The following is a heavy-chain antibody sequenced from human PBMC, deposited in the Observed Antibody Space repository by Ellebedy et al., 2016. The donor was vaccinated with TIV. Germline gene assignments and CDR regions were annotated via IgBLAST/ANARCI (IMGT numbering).Heavy chain of an antibody. V-gene: IGHV4-39*01. J-gene: IGHJ5*01. CDR3: ARNPPTYNWVDS. CDR1: GGSIRRSSYY. CDR2: FYYNGNT. Sequence: PSETLSLTCTVSGGSIRRSSYYWGWIRQPPGKGLEWIGTFYYNGNTDYNPSLKSRVTISVDTSKNQFSLNLRSVTAADTAVYYCARNPPTYNWVDSWGQGTLVTVSS.